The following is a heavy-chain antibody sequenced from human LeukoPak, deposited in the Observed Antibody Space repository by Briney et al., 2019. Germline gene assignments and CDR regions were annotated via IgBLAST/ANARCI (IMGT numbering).Heavy chain of an antibody. CDR3: ATAGSGSGGSWYDAFDI. J-gene: IGHJ3*02. CDR1: GYTLTELS. V-gene: IGHV1-24*01. CDR2: FDPEDGET. Sequence: GASVKVSCKVSGYTLTELSMHWVRQAPGKGLEWMGGFDPEDGETIYAQKFQGRVTMTEDTSTDTAYMELSSLRSEDTAVYYCATAGSGSGGSWYDAFDIWGQGTMVTVSS. D-gene: IGHD2-15*01.